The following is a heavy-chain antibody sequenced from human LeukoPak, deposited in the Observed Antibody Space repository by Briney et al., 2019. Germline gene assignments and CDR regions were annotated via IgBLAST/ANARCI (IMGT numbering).Heavy chain of an antibody. J-gene: IGHJ6*02. D-gene: IGHD2-2*01. CDR1: GYTFTTYY. Sequence: ASVKVSCKASGYTFTTYYIHWVRQAPGQGLEWMGRINPNSGGTNYAQKFQGRVTITRDTSISTAYMELSRLRSDDTAVYYCAREKVRQSGMDVWGQGTTVTVSS. CDR3: AREKVRQSGMDV. V-gene: IGHV1-2*06. CDR2: INPNSGGT.